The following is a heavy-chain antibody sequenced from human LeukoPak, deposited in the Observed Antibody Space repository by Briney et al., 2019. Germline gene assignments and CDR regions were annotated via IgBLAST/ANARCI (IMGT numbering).Heavy chain of an antibody. CDR2: ITWNSGSV. J-gene: IGHJ3*02. Sequence: GGSLRLSCAASGFTFHDYAMHWVRQVPGKGLEWVSGITWNSGSVLYADSVRGRFTISRDNAKNSLYLQMNSLRPEDMAFYYCAKGLGVASLIVDALDMWGQGTTVTV. V-gene: IGHV3-9*03. CDR1: GFTFHDYA. D-gene: IGHD3/OR15-3a*01. CDR3: AKGLGVASLIVDALDM.